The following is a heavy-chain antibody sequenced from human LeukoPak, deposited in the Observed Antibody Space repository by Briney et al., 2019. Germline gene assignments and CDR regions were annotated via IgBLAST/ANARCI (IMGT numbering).Heavy chain of an antibody. CDR2: ITGSSSYI. Sequence: GGSLRLSCAASGFTFSTYYMNWVRQAPGKGLEWVSFITGSSSYIYYADSVKGRFTISRDNAKNSLFLQMNSLRDEDTAVYYCASGFSSSPYFDYWGQGTLVTVSS. V-gene: IGHV3-21*01. D-gene: IGHD6-6*01. CDR3: ASGFSSSPYFDY. J-gene: IGHJ4*02. CDR1: GFTFSTYY.